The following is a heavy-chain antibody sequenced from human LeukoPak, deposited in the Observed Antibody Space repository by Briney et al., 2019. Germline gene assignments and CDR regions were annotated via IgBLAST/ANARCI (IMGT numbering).Heavy chain of an antibody. CDR1: GYTFTSYD. CDR2: MNPNSGNT. J-gene: IGHJ5*02. V-gene: IGHV1-8*03. CDR3: ARGYCSSTSCQKDWFDP. Sequence: GASVKVSCKASGYTFTSYDINWVRQAAGQGLEWMGWMNPNSGNTGYAQKFQGRVTITRNTSISTAYMELSSLRSEDTAVYYCARGYCSSTSCQKDWFDPWGQGTLVTVSS. D-gene: IGHD2-2*01.